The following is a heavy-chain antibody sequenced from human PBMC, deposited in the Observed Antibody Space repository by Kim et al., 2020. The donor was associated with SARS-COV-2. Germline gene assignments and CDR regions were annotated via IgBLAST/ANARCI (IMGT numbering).Heavy chain of an antibody. CDR2: ISAYNGNT. J-gene: IGHJ5*02. CDR3: ARAMGSGSYVSDWFDP. V-gene: IGHV1-18*01. D-gene: IGHD3-10*01. Sequence: ASVKVSCKASGYTFTSYGISWVRQAPGQGLEWMGWISAYNGNTNYAQKLQGRVTMTTDTSTSTAYMELRSLRSDDTAVYYCARAMGSGSYVSDWFDPWGQGTPVTVSS. CDR1: GYTFTSYG.